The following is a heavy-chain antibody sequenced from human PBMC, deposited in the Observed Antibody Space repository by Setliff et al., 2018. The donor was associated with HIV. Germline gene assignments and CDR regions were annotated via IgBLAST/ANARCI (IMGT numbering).Heavy chain of an antibody. Sequence: SETLSLTCSVSGGSIEFSSYYWGWIRQPPGKGLEWIGSVYYSGSTYYNPSLKSRLTISVDTSTNKFSLKLSSATAADTAVYYCARLRGLNLEPFDYWGQGTLVTVSS. CDR1: GGSIEFSSYY. D-gene: IGHD1-1*01. V-gene: IGHV4-39*01. CDR3: ARLRGLNLEPFDY. J-gene: IGHJ4*02. CDR2: VYYSGST.